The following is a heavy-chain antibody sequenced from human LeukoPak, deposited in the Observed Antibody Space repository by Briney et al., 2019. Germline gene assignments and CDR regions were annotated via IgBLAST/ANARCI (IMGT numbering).Heavy chain of an antibody. Sequence: SETLSLTCAVYGGSFSGYYWSWIRQPPGKGLEWIGEINHSGSTNYNPSLKSRVTISVDTSKNQFSLKLSSVTAADTAVYYCARERAYYDILTGLPDWYFDLWGRGTLVTVSS. D-gene: IGHD3-9*01. CDR2: INHSGST. J-gene: IGHJ2*01. V-gene: IGHV4-34*01. CDR3: ARERAYYDILTGLPDWYFDL. CDR1: GGSFSGYY.